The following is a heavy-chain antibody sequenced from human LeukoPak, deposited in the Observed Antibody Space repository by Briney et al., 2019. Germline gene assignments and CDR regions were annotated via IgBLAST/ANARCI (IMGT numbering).Heavy chain of an antibody. CDR1: GGSISSSSYY. V-gene: IGHV4-39*01. CDR2: IYYSGST. CDR3: ARLITYDSSGYYPDAFDI. J-gene: IGHJ3*02. Sequence: PSETLSLTCTVSGGSISSSSYYWGWIRQPPGKGLEWIGSIYYSGSTYYNPSLKSRVTISVDTSKNQFSLKLSSVTAAGTAVYYCARLITYDSSGYYPDAFDIWGQGTMVTVSS. D-gene: IGHD3-22*01.